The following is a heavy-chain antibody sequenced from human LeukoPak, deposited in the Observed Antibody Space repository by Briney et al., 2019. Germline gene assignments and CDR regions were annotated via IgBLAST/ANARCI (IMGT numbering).Heavy chain of an antibody. Sequence: SQTLSLTCTVSGGSISSGDYYWSWIRQPPGKGLEWIGYIYYSGSTYYNPSLKSRVTISVDTSKNQFSLKLSSVTAADTAVYYCARSRIMVRGVLDYWGQGTLVTVSS. CDR2: IYYSGST. CDR1: GGSISSGDYY. J-gene: IGHJ4*02. V-gene: IGHV4-30-4*01. CDR3: ARSRIMVRGVLDY. D-gene: IGHD3-10*01.